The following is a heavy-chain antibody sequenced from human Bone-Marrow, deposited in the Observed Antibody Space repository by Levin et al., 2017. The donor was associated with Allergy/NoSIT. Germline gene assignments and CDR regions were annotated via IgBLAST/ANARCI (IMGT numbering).Heavy chain of an antibody. J-gene: IGHJ4*02. D-gene: IGHD3-22*01. CDR3: AKRKGVGYYPFDS. CDR2: ISESGGST. CDR1: GFPFGSYA. Sequence: LSLTCAASGFPFGSYAMAWVRQAPGKGLEWVSGISESGGSTYYSDSVKGRFTISRDNSNNTLFLQMNTLRVEDTALYSCAKRKGVGYYPFDSWGPGIVVAVSS. V-gene: IGHV3-23*01.